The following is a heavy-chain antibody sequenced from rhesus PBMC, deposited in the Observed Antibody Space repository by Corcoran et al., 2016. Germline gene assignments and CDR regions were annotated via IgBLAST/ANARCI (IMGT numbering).Heavy chain of an antibody. D-gene: IGHD5-24*01. CDR3: ARRQGQWVVDY. CDR2: VYWDDDK. Sequence: QVTLKESGPALVKPTQTLTLACTFPGFSISTRGMGVGWLRQPPGKALEWLALVYWDDDKYYSTSLKSRLTISKDTSKNQVVLTMANMDPVDTATYYCARRQGQWVVDYWGQGVLVTVSS. J-gene: IGHJ4*01. V-gene: IGHV2-174*01. CDR1: GFSISTRGMG.